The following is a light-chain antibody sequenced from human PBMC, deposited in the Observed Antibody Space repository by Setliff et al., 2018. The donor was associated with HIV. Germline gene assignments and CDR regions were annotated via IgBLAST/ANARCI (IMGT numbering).Light chain of an antibody. V-gene: IGLV2-23*01. CDR1: SSDVGSYNL. J-gene: IGLJ2*01. Sequence: QSALTQPASVSGSPGQSITISCTGTSSDVGSYNLVSWYQQHPGKAPKLMIYEGSERPSGVSNRFSGSKSGNTASLTISGLQAEDEADYYCCSYAGSVVFGRGTKVTV. CDR2: EGS. CDR3: CSYAGSVV.